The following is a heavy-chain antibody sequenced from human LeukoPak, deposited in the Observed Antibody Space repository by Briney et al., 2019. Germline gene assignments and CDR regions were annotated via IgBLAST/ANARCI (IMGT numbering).Heavy chain of an antibody. CDR1: GFTFSTSA. J-gene: IGHJ6*02. D-gene: IGHD3-10*01. CDR3: GKRELWHGSGEDA. CDR2: ISNSGASP. V-gene: IGHV3-23*01. Sequence: GGSLRLSCAASGFTFSTSAMNWVRQAPGKALEWVSGISNSGASPYYAESVKGRFSISRDNSKNTLYLQMHSLRAEDTAVYYCGKRELWHGSGEDAWGQGTTVTVSS.